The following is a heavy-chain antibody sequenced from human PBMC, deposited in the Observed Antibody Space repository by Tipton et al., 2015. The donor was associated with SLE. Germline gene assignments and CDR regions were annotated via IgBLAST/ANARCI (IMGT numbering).Heavy chain of an antibody. V-gene: IGHV4-59*01. J-gene: IGHJ6*02. Sequence: TLSLTCSVFGVSISSYYWSWIRQPPGKGLEWIGYVYYSGGTNYNPSLKSRVTMSVDMSKNEFSLNLSSVTAADTAVYYCARGRQGMEVFTMDVWGPGTTVTVSS. CDR2: VYYSGGT. D-gene: IGHD1-14*01. CDR1: GVSISSYY. CDR3: ARGRQGMEVFTMDV.